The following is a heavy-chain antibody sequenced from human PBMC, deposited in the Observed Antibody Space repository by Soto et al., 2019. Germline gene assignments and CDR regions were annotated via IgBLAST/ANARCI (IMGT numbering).Heavy chain of an antibody. CDR2: ISYDGSNK. Sequence: QVQLVESGGGVVQPGRSLRLSCAASGFTFSSYAMHWVRQAPGKGLEWVAVISYDGSNKYYADSVKGRFTISRDNSKNTLYLQMNSLRAEDTAVYYCASQYYDSSGYYYPFDYWGQGTLVTVSS. V-gene: IGHV3-30-3*01. CDR3: ASQYYDSSGYYYPFDY. D-gene: IGHD3-22*01. CDR1: GFTFSSYA. J-gene: IGHJ4*02.